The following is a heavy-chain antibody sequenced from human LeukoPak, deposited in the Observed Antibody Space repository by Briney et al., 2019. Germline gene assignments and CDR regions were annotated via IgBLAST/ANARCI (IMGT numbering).Heavy chain of an antibody. CDR2: IIPIFGTA. D-gene: IGHD6-13*01. Sequence: GASVKVSRKASGGTFSSYAISWVRQAPGQGLEWMGGIIPIFGTANYAQKFQGRVTITADESTSTAYMELSSLRSEDTAVYYCARVAVAAAKNWFDPWGQGTLVTVSS. V-gene: IGHV1-69*13. J-gene: IGHJ5*02. CDR3: ARVAVAAAKNWFDP. CDR1: GGTFSSYA.